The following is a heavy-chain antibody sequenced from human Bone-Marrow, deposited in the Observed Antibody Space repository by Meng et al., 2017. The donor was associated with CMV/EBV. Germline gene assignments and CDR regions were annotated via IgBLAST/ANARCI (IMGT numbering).Heavy chain of an antibody. CDR1: GYTFTGYY. D-gene: IGHD2-2*01. CDR3: ARVRQIVVVPEYYFDY. J-gene: IGHJ4*02. Sequence: ASVNVSCKASGYTFTGYYMHWVRQAPGQGLEWMGWINPNSGGTNYAQKFQGRVTMTRDTSISTAYMELSRLRSDDTAVYYCARVRQIVVVPEYYFDYWGQGTLVTVSS. V-gene: IGHV1-2*02. CDR2: INPNSGGT.